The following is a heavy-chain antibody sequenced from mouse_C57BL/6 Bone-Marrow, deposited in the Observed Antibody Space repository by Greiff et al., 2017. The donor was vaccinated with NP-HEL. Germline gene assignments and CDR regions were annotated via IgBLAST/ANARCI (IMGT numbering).Heavy chain of an antibody. J-gene: IGHJ4*01. Sequence: QVQLQQSDAELVKPGASVKISCKVSGYTFTDHTIHWMKQRPEQGLEWIGYIYPRDGSTKYNEKFKGKATLTADKSSSTAYMQLNSLTSEDSAVYFCARAPPYYSNSYAMDYWGQGTSVTVSS. CDR3: ARAPPYYSNSYAMDY. V-gene: IGHV1-78*01. CDR1: GYTFTDHT. D-gene: IGHD2-5*01. CDR2: IYPRDGST.